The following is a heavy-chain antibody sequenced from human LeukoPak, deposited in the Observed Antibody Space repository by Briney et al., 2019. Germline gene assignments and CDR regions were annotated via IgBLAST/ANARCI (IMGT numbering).Heavy chain of an antibody. D-gene: IGHD4/OR15-4a*01. J-gene: IGHJ4*02. CDR3: ARRAGAYSHPYDY. Sequence: GGSLRLSCAASGFTFSDYEMNWVRQAPGKGLEWVLHISTSGTIIHYADSVKGRFTISRDNAKNSLYLQMNSLRAEDTAVYYCARRAGAYSHPYDYWGQGTLVTVSS. CDR1: GFTFSDYE. V-gene: IGHV3-48*03. CDR2: ISTSGTII.